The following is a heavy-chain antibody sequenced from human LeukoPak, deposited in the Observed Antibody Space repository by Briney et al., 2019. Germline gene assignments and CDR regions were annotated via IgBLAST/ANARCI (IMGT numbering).Heavy chain of an antibody. Sequence: GGSLRLSCAASGFPFISYAMSWVRQAPGKGLEGFSAISGSGGSTYYADSVKGRLPISRENSKKTLYLQMNRLRAEDTAVYYCAKGATVPNRRDWCSGGSCYQGFDYWGQGTLVTVSS. CDR3: AKGATVPNRRDWCSGGSCYQGFDY. D-gene: IGHD2-15*01. CDR1: GFPFISYA. J-gene: IGHJ4*02. V-gene: IGHV3-23*01. CDR2: ISGSGGST.